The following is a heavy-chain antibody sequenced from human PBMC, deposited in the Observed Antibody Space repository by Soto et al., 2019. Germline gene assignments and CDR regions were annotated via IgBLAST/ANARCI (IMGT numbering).Heavy chain of an antibody. CDR3: ARAGGTTVTGLWHFDS. D-gene: IGHD4-17*01. Sequence: GGSLRLSCEASGFTFNTYSMHWVRQPPGKGLEWLAAIWYDGTQKYYADPVKGRFIISRDNSKKTLYLEMNSLRAEDTAVYYCARAGGTTVTGLWHFDSWGQGTLVTVSS. J-gene: IGHJ4*02. V-gene: IGHV3-33*01. CDR1: GFTFNTYS. CDR2: IWYDGTQK.